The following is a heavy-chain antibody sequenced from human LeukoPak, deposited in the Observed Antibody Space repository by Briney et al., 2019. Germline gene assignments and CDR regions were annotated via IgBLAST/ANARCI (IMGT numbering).Heavy chain of an antibody. Sequence: GGSLRLSCAASGFTFAKFVMSWVRQAPGGGLECVSAISGDGRTTFYLDSVRGRFTISRDNSKNTLYLQMSSLRADDTAVYYCAQAEKRDSGHRFQHWGQGILVTVSS. J-gene: IGHJ1*01. CDR3: AQAEKRDSGHRFQH. V-gene: IGHV3-23*01. CDR1: GFTFAKFV. D-gene: IGHD1-26*01. CDR2: ISGDGRTT.